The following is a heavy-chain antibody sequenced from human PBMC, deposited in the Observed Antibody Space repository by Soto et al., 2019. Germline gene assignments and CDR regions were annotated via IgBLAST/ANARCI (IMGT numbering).Heavy chain of an antibody. V-gene: IGHV4-31*03. D-gene: IGHD1-1*01. CDR1: GGSVSSGGYY. Sequence: QVQLQESGPGLVKASQTLSLTCTVSGGSVSSGGYYWSWIRQHPGKGLEWIGYIYYSGSTYYNPSLKSRITISVDTSKNHFSLNLISVSAADTAVYYCARGRVGYPVTYWGQGTLVTVSS. J-gene: IGHJ4*02. CDR2: IYYSGST. CDR3: ARGRVGYPVTY.